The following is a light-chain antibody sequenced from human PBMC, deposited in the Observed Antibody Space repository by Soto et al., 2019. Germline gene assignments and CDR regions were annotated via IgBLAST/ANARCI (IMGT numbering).Light chain of an antibody. CDR2: EVS. CDR3: SSYTSSSTLYV. CDR1: RSDVGGYNY. Sequence: QGVRTQPASVSGSPGQSITISCTGTRSDVGGYNYVSWYQQHPGKAPKLMIYEVSNRPSGVSNRFSGSKSGNTASLTISGLQAEGEADYYCSSYTSSSTLYVFGTGTKVTVL. J-gene: IGLJ1*01. V-gene: IGLV2-14*01.